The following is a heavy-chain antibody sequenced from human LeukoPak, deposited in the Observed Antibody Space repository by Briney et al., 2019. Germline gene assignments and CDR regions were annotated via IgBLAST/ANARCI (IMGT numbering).Heavy chain of an antibody. D-gene: IGHD6-19*01. V-gene: IGHV4-39*01. J-gene: IGHJ4*02. CDR1: GGSISSSGYY. CDR2: MYYSGST. Sequence: SETLSLACTVSGGSISSSGYYWGWIRQPPGKGLEWIGSMYYSGSTYYNPSLKSRVTISVDTSKNQFSLKLSSVTAADTAVYYCARGLCRSGWYEFEYWGQGTLVTVSS. CDR3: ARGLCRSGWYEFEY.